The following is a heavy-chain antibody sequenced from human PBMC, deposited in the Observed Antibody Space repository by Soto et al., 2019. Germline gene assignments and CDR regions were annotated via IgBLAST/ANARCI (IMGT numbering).Heavy chain of an antibody. D-gene: IGHD2-15*01. V-gene: IGHV1-69*12. CDR1: GGTFSSYA. J-gene: IGHJ6*02. Sequence: QVQLVQSGAEVKKPGSSVKVSCKASGGTFSSYAVSWVRQAPGQGLEWMGGIIPNFGTADYAQKFQGRVTTTADESTSTAYMELSSLRSEDTAVYYCASSGYCSGGSCSYPQYYYYGMDVWGQGTTVTVSS. CDR2: IIPNFGTA. CDR3: ASSGYCSGGSCSYPQYYYYGMDV.